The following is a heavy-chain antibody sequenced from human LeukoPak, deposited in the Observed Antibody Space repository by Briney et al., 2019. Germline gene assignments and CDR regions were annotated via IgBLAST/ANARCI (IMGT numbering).Heavy chain of an antibody. J-gene: IGHJ3*02. CDR3: ATTWIQLWPYAFDI. CDR1: GGSISSYY. CDR2: IYYSGST. D-gene: IGHD5-18*01. V-gene: IGHV4-59*01. Sequence: SETLSLTCTVSGGSISSYYWSWIRQPPGKGLEWIGYIYYSGSTNYNPSLKSRVTISVDTSKNQFSLKLSSVTAADTAVYYCATTWIQLWPYAFDIWGQGTMVTVSS.